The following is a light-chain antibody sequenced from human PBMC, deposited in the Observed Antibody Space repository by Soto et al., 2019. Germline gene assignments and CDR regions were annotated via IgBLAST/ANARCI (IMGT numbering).Light chain of an antibody. CDR2: GAS. Sequence: IVLTQSPGTLSLSPGERATLSCRASQSVSNNYLAWYQQKPGQAPRLLIYGASSRATGIPDRFSGSGSGTDFTLTISRLEPGDFAVYYCQQYNNLPRTFGGGTKVEIK. CDR1: QSVSNNY. J-gene: IGKJ4*01. CDR3: QQYNNLPRT. V-gene: IGKV3-20*01.